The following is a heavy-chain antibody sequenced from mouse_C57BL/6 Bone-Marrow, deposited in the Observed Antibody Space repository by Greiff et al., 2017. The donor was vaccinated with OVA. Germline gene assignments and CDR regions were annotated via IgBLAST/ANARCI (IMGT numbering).Heavy chain of an antibody. CDR1: GFTFSSYA. CDR2: ISSGGDYI. CDR3: TRDVYGSSYVFAY. D-gene: IGHD1-1*01. J-gene: IGHJ3*01. Sequence: EVKLVESGAGLVKPGGSLKLSCAASGFTFSSYAMSWVRQTPEKRLEWVGYISSGGDYIYYADTVKGRFTISRDNARNTLYLQMSSLKSEDTAVYYCTRDVYGSSYVFAYWGQGTLVTVSA. V-gene: IGHV5-9-1*02.